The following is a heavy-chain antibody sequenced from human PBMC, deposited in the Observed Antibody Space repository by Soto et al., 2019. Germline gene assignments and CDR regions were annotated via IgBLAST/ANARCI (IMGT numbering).Heavy chain of an antibody. V-gene: IGHV3-23*01. CDR3: AKLPTPDF. CDR1: GFTFSSYA. Sequence: GGSLRPSCAASGFTFSSYAMSWVRQSPGKGLEWVSGISGSGDSTNYADSVKGRFTISRDNSKNTLYLQMNSLRAEDTAVYYCAKLPTPDFWGQGTLVTVSS. CDR2: ISGSGDST. J-gene: IGHJ4*02.